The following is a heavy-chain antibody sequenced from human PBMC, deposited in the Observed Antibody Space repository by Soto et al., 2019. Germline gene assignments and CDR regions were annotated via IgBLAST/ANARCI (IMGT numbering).Heavy chain of an antibody. Sequence: ASVKVSCKASGGTFSSYAISWVRQAPRQGLEWMGGIIPIFGTANYAQKFQGRVTITADESTSTAYMELSSLRSEDTAVYYCASGDTAIRWKFDYWGQGTLVTVSS. D-gene: IGHD2-2*02. J-gene: IGHJ4*02. CDR1: GGTFSSYA. V-gene: IGHV1-69*13. CDR2: IIPIFGTA. CDR3: ASGDTAIRWKFDY.